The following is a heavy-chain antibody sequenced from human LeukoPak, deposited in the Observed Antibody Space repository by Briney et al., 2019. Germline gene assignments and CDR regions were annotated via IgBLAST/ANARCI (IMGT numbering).Heavy chain of an antibody. CDR3: ARYGGNDGDNDY. CDR1: GGTFSSYA. Sequence: SVKVSCKASGGTFSSYAISWVRQAPGQGLEWMGGIIPIFGTANYAQKFQGRVTITADESTGTAYMELSSLRSEDTAVYYCARYGGNDGDNDYWGQGTLVTVSS. V-gene: IGHV1-69*13. J-gene: IGHJ4*02. CDR2: IIPIFGTA. D-gene: IGHD4-23*01.